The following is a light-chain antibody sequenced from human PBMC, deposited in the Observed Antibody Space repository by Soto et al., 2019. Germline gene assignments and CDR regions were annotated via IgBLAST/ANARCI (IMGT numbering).Light chain of an antibody. Sequence: QSALTQPPSVSAAPGQKVTISCSGSSSNIGKNYVSWYQQLPGTAPKLLIYDTNDRPSGIPDRFSGSKSGTSATLGITGLQTGDEADYYCAAWDSSLRAVVFGGGTKLTVL. CDR3: AAWDSSLRAVV. CDR2: DTN. CDR1: SSNIGKNY. V-gene: IGLV1-51*01. J-gene: IGLJ2*01.